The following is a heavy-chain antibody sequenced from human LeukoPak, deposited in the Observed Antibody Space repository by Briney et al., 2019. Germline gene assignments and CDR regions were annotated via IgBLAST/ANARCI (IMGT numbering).Heavy chain of an antibody. CDR2: INPNRGGT. J-gene: IGHJ4*02. Sequence: ASVKVSCKASGYTFTGYYMHWVRQAPGQGLEWMGWINPNRGGTNYAQKFQGRVTMTRDTSISTAYMELSRLRSDDTAVYYCARVEASMATIEYYFDYWGQGTMVTVSS. V-gene: IGHV1-2*02. CDR3: ARVEASMATIEYYFDY. D-gene: IGHD5-24*01. CDR1: GYTFTGYY.